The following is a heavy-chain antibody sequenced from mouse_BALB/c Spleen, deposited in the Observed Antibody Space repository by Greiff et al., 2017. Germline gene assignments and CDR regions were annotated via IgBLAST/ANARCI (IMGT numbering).Heavy chain of an antibody. CDR2: ISSGGST. Sequence: EVNVVESGGGLVKPGGSLKLSCAASGFTFSSYAMSWVRQTPEKRLEWVASISSGGSTYYPDSVKGRFTISRDNARNILYLQMSSLRSEDTAMYYCAREDYYGSSFNFDYWGQGTTLTVSS. CDR1: GFTFSSYA. V-gene: IGHV5-6-5*01. J-gene: IGHJ2*01. D-gene: IGHD1-1*01. CDR3: AREDYYGSSFNFDY.